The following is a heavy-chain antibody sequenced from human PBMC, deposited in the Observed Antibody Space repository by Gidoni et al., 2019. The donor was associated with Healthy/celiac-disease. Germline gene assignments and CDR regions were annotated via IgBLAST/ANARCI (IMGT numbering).Heavy chain of an antibody. Sequence: EVQLVESGGGLVQPGGSLRLSCAASGFTFRSDWMSWVRQAPGKGLEWVANIKQDGSEKYYVDSVKGRFTISRDNAKNSLYLQMNSLRAEDTAVYYCARWGSGSYKDFDYWGQGTLVTVSS. CDR3: ARWGSGSYKDFDY. CDR2: IKQDGSEK. J-gene: IGHJ4*02. V-gene: IGHV3-7*03. CDR1: GFTFRSDW. D-gene: IGHD3-10*01.